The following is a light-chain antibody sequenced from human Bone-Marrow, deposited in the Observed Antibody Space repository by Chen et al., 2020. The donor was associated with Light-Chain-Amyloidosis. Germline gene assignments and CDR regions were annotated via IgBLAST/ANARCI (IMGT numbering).Light chain of an antibody. V-gene: IGLV2-8*01. J-gene: IGLJ1*01. CDR1: SSDVGGYNY. CDR3: SSYAGSNNYV. CDR2: EVS. Sequence: QSALTQPPSASGSPGQSVTISCTGTSSDVGGYNYVSWYQQHPGKAPKLMIYEVSKRPSWVPDRFCGSTSGNTASLPVSGLQAEDEADYYCSSYAGSNNYVFGTGTKVTVL.